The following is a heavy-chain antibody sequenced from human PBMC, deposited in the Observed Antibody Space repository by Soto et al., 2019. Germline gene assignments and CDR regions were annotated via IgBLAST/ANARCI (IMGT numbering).Heavy chain of an antibody. CDR1: GFTFSSYG. J-gene: IGHJ2*01. V-gene: IGHV3-33*01. CDR2: IWYDGSNK. CDR3: ARIPQIAVAGTRFGYFDL. Sequence: VQLEESGGGVVQPGRSLRLSCAASGFTFSSYGMHWVRQAPGKGLEWVAVIWYDGSNKYYADSVKGRFTISRDNSKTTLYLQMNSLGAEDPAVYYCARIPQIAVAGTRFGYFDLWGRGTLVTVSS. D-gene: IGHD6-19*01.